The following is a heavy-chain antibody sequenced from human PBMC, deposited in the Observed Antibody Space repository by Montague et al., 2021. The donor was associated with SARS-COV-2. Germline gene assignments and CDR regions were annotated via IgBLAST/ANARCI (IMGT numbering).Heavy chain of an antibody. V-gene: IGHV3-30*04. D-gene: IGHD3-9*01. Sequence: SRRLSCAASGFTFSSYAMHWVRQAPGKGLEWVAVISYDGSNKYYVDSVKGRFTISRDNSKNTLYLQTNSLRAEDTAVYYCAREGRYFDWLLNYYYCGMDVWGQGTTVTVSS. CDR1: GFTFSSYA. CDR2: ISYDGSNK. J-gene: IGHJ6*02. CDR3: AREGRYFDWLLNYYYCGMDV.